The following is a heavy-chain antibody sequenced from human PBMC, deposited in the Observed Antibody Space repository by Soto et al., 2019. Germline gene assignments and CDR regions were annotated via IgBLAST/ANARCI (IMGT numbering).Heavy chain of an antibody. V-gene: IGHV4-34*01. CDR3: ARGPYIHYGGNNFAY. Sequence: SETLSLTCAVYGGSFSGYYWSWIRQPPGKGLEWIGEINHSGSTNYNPSLKSRVTITVDTSKNQFSLKLSSVPAADTAVYYCARGPYIHYGGNNFAYWGQGTLVTVSS. CDR2: INHSGST. CDR1: GGSFSGYY. D-gene: IGHD4-17*01. J-gene: IGHJ4*02.